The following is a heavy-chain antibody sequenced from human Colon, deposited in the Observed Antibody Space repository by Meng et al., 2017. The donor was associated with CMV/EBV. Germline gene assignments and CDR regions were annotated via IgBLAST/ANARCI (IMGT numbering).Heavy chain of an antibody. CDR1: RFSFSNFA. Sequence: GGSLRLYCAASRFSFSNFAMSWARQAPGKGLEWVSTINASGGRTHYADSVKGRFTISRDNSKNALFLQMNNLRVEDTAVYYCDGSDYWGQGTLVTVSS. V-gene: IGHV3-23*01. J-gene: IGHJ4*02. CDR3: DGSDY. CDR2: INASGGRT.